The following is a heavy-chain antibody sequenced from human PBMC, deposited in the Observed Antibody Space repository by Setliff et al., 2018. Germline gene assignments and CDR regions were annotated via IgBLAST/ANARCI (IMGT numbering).Heavy chain of an antibody. D-gene: IGHD6-6*01. CDR1: GFTFSGDD. CDR2: ISSSGSTI. V-gene: IGHV3-48*03. Sequence: GGSLRLSCEASGFTFSGDDMNWVRQAPGKGLEWISYISSSGSTIYYADSVKGRFTISRDNAKNSLYLHMNSLRAEDTAVYYCAREYSSSSGVSTDYWGQGNMVTVSS. CDR3: AREYSSSSGVSTDY. J-gene: IGHJ4*02.